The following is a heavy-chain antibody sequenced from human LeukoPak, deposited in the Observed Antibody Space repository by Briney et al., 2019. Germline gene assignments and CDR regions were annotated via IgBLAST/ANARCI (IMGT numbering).Heavy chain of an antibody. V-gene: IGHV3-30*02. CDR2: IRYDGSNK. CDR3: AKDFWFGESYYFDY. CDR1: EFIVSINY. D-gene: IGHD3-10*01. Sequence: QPGGSLRLSCAASEFIVSINYMTWVRQAPGKGLEWVAFIRYDGSNKYYADSVKGRFAISRDNSKNTLYLQMNSLRAEDTAVYYCAKDFWFGESYYFDYWGQGTLVTVSS. J-gene: IGHJ4*02.